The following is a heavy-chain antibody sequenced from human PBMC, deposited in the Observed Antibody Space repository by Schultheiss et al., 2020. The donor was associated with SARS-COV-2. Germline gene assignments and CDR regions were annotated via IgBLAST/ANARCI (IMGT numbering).Heavy chain of an antibody. V-gene: IGHV3-30*02. CDR3: ARGGWGAAAAYYYYGMDV. CDR2: IRYDGSNK. Sequence: GGSLRLSCAASGFTFSSYGMHWVRQAPGKGLEWVAFIRYDGSNKYYADSVKGRFTISRDNSKNTLYLQMGSLRAEDMAVYYCARGGWGAAAAYYYYGMDVWGQGTTVTVSS. D-gene: IGHD6-13*01. J-gene: IGHJ6*02. CDR1: GFTFSSYG.